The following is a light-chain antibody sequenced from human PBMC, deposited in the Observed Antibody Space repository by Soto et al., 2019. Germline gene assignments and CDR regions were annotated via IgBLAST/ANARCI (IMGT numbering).Light chain of an antibody. Sequence: EIVLTQSPATLSLSPGERATLSCRASHSISNYLAWYQQKPGQAPRLLIYDASTRATGIPARFSGSGSGTDFTLTISSLDPEDFAVYYCQQRSDWITVGQGTRLEIK. CDR1: HSISNY. CDR2: DAS. CDR3: QQRSDWIT. J-gene: IGKJ5*01. V-gene: IGKV3-11*01.